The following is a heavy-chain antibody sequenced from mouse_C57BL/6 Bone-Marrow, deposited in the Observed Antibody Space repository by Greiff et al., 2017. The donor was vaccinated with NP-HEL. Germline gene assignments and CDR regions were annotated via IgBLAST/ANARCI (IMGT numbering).Heavy chain of an antibody. D-gene: IGHD2-3*01. CDR2: ISSGGSYT. V-gene: IGHV5-6*01. CDR1: GFTFSSYG. J-gene: IGHJ3*01. CDR3: ARRGWRFAY. Sequence: EVHLVESGGDLVKPGGSLKLSCAASGFTFSSYGMSWVRQTPDKRLEWVATISSGGSYTYYPDSVKGRFTISRDNAKNTLYLQMSSLKSEDTAMYYCARRGWRFAYWGQGTLVTVSA.